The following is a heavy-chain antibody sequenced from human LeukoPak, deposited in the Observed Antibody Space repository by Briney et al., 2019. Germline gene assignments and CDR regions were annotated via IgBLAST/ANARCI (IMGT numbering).Heavy chain of an antibody. CDR1: GGSINSGGYY. Sequence: SETLSLTCTVSGGSINSGGYYWSWIRQHPTKGLEWIGYIYYSGSTYYNPSLKSRVTISVDTSKNQFSLKLSSVTAADTAVYYCARGSDFGTTVTTIGNSYYYYMDVWGKGTTVTVSS. D-gene: IGHD4-11*01. J-gene: IGHJ6*03. CDR3: ARGSDFGTTVTTIGNSYYYYMDV. CDR2: IYYSGST. V-gene: IGHV4-31*03.